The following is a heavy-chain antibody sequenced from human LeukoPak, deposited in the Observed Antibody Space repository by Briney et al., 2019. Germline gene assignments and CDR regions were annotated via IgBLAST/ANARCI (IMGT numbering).Heavy chain of an antibody. CDR2: IGGSGGTT. CDR3: ARLETPLGRYYYDSSIPKDAFDI. CDR1: GFTFSNYG. D-gene: IGHD3-22*01. J-gene: IGHJ3*02. Sequence: GGSLRLSCAASGFTFSNYGMSWVRQAPGQGLEWVSSIGGSGGTTYYADSVKGRFTISRDKSKNTLFLQMNSLRAEDTAVYYCARLETPLGRYYYDSSIPKDAFDIWGQGTMVIVSS. V-gene: IGHV3-23*01.